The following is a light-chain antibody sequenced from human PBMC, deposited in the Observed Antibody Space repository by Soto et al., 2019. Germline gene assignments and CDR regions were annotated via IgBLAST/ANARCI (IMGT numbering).Light chain of an antibody. CDR2: EVS. CDR1: SSDVGGYNY. Sequence: VLTQPPSASGSLGQSVTISCTGTSSDVGGYNYVSWYQQHPGKAPKLMIYEVSERPSGVPDRFSGSRSGNTASLTVSGLQADDEADYYCSSYSGTNSHYVFGTGTKVTVL. V-gene: IGLV2-8*01. J-gene: IGLJ1*01. CDR3: SSYSGTNSHYV.